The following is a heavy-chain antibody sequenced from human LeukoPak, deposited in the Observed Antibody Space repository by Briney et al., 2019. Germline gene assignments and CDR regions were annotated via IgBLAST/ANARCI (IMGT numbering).Heavy chain of an antibody. Sequence: ASVKVSCKASGYTFTSYNMHWVRQAPGQGLEWMGIINPSGGSTSYAQKFQGRVTMTRDTSTRTVYMELSSLTSEDTAVYYCARTVGADLYYCDNWGQGTLVIVSS. D-gene: IGHD1-26*01. CDR2: INPSGGST. V-gene: IGHV1-46*01. CDR3: ARTVGADLYYCDN. J-gene: IGHJ4*02. CDR1: GYTFTSYN.